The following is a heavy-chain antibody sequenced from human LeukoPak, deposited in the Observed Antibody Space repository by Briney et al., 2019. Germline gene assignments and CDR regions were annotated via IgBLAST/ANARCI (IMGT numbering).Heavy chain of an antibody. CDR1: GGTFSSYA. J-gene: IGHJ4*02. V-gene: IGHV1-69*01. D-gene: IGHD5-24*01. CDR2: IIPIFGTA. CDR3: ARDHLSGMATITPFDY. Sequence: SVKVSCKASGGTFSSYAISWVRQAPGRGLEWMGGIIPIFGTANYAQKFQGRVTITADESTSTAYMELSSLRSEDTAVYYCARDHLSGMATITPFDYWGQGTLVTVSS.